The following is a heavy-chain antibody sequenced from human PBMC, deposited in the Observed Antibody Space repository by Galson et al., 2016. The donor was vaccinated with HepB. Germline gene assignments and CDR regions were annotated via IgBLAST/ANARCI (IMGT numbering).Heavy chain of an antibody. V-gene: IGHV1-69*13. CDR2: IIPIFGTT. D-gene: IGHD2-2*01. CDR1: GGTFSSYT. J-gene: IGHJ6*02. Sequence: SVKVSCKASGGTFSSYTISWVRQAPGQGLEWMGGIIPIFGTTNYAQKFQGRVTVTADESTSKAYMDLTSLTSEDTAVYYCAQFCSTTSCYEAGYYPGMDVWGQGTTVTVSS. CDR3: AQFCSTTSCYEAGYYPGMDV.